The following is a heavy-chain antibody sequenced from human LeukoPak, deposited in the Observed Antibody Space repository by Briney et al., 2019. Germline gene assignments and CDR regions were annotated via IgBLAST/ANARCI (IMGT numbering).Heavy chain of an antibody. D-gene: IGHD2-15*01. V-gene: IGHV3-30*02. Sequence: PGGSLRLSCAASGFTFSSYGMHWVRQAPGKGLEWVAFIRYDGSNKYYADSVKGRFTISRDDSKNTLYLQMNSLRAEDTAVYYCASPPGRGYCSGGSCHDYWGQGTLVTVSS. CDR2: IRYDGSNK. CDR1: GFTFSSYG. CDR3: ASPPGRGYCSGGSCHDY. J-gene: IGHJ4*02.